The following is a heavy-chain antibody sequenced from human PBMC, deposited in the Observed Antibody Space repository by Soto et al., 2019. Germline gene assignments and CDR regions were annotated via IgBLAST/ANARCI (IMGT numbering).Heavy chain of an antibody. Sequence: SETLSLTCTFSCGSISIGGYYWSWIRQHPGNGLEWIGYIYYSGSTYYNTSLKSRFTISVAKYKNQFSLKLSSVTAADTAVYYWARGGTETVESYYYYGTDVWGQGITDNVSS. J-gene: IGHJ6*02. CDR2: IYYSGST. V-gene: IGHV4-31*03. D-gene: IGHD1-1*01. CDR1: CGSISIGGYY. CDR3: ARGGTETVESYYYYGTDV.